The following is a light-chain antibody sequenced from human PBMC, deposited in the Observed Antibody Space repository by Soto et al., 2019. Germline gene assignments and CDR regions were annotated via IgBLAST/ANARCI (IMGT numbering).Light chain of an antibody. J-gene: IGLJ2*01. CDR1: SSNIGSNT. CDR2: SNN. V-gene: IGLV1-44*01. CDR3: AAWDDSLNGPDVV. Sequence: QAVVTQPPSASGTPGQGVTISCSGSSSNIGSNTVNWYQQLPGTAPKLLIYSNNQRPSGVPDRFSGSKSGTSASLAISGLQSEDEADYYCAAWDDSLNGPDVVFGGGTKLTVL.